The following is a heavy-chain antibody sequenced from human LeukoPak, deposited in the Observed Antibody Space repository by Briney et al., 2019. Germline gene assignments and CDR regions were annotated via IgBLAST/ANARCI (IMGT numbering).Heavy chain of an antibody. CDR1: GFTFSDYY. D-gene: IGHD2-21*02. CDR2: ISSSGSTI. J-gene: IGHJ3*02. V-gene: IGHV3-11*01. Sequence: GGSLRLSCAASGFTFSDYYMSWIRQAPGKGLEWVSYISSSGSTIYYADSVKGRFTISRDNAKNSLYLQMNSLRAEDTAVHYCARDLYCGGDCYFRAFDIWGQGTMVTVSS. CDR3: ARDLYCGGDCYFRAFDI.